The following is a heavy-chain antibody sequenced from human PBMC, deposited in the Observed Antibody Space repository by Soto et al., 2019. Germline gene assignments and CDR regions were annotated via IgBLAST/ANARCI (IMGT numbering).Heavy chain of an antibody. J-gene: IGHJ3*02. D-gene: IGHD3-16*02. CDR3: ARRSSYIWGSYSYPNAFDI. CDR2: IYYSGST. CDR1: GGSFSGYY. Sequence: SETLSLTCAVYGGSFSGYYWSWIRQPPGKGLEWIGYIYYSGSTNYNPSLKSRVTISVDTSKNQFSLKLSSVTAADTAVYYCARRSSYIWGSYSYPNAFDIWGQGTMVTVSS. V-gene: IGHV4-59*08.